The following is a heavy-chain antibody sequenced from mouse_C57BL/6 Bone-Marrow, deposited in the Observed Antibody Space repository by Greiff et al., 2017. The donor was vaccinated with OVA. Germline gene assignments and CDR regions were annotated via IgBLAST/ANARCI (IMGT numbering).Heavy chain of an antibody. Sequence: QVQLQQPGAELVKPGASVKLSCKASGYTFTSYWMHWVKQRPGQGLEWIGMIHPNSGSTNYNEKFKSKATLTVDKSSSTAYMQLSSLTSEDSAVYYCARKDGRWLLRSWGQGTTLTVSS. J-gene: IGHJ2*01. D-gene: IGHD2-3*01. CDR3: ARKDGRWLLRS. V-gene: IGHV1-64*01. CDR2: IHPNSGST. CDR1: GYTFTSYW.